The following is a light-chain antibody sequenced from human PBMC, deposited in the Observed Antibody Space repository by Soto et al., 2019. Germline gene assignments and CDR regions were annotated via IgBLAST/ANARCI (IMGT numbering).Light chain of an antibody. J-gene: IGKJ5*01. V-gene: IGKV1-39*01. CDR2: AAS. Sequence: IQITQSASSLSASVGDRVTITCRASQSISSYLNWYQQKPGKAPKLLIYAASSLQSGVPSRFSGSGSGTDFTLTISSLQPDDFATYYCQQYNSYPRTFGQGTRLENK. CDR1: QSISSY. CDR3: QQYNSYPRT.